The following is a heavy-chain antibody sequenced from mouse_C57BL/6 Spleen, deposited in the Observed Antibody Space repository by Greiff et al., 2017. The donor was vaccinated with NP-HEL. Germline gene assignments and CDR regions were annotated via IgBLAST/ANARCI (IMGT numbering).Heavy chain of an antibody. J-gene: IGHJ3*01. Sequence: EAGGIDFSRYWMSWVRRAPGKGLEWIGEINPDSSTINYAPSLTDKFIISRDNAKNTLYLQMSKVRSEDTALYYCARPENDYDGAWFAYWGQGTLVTVSA. CDR2: INPDSSTI. CDR3: ARPENDYDGAWFAY. CDR1: GIDFSRYW. D-gene: IGHD2-4*01. V-gene: IGHV4-1*01.